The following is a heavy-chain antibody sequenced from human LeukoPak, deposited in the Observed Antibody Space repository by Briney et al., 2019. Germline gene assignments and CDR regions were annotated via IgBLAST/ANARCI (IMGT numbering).Heavy chain of an antibody. V-gene: IGHV4-59*08. J-gene: IGHJ2*01. CDR2: IYYSGST. CDR3: ARLEGGSYWYFDL. Sequence: SETLSLTCTVSGGSISSYYWSWIRQPPGKGLEWIGYIYYSGSTNYNPSLKSRVTISVDTSKNQFSLKLSSVTAADTAVYYCARLEGGSYWYFDLWGRGTWSLSPQ. D-gene: IGHD2-15*01. CDR1: GGSISSYY.